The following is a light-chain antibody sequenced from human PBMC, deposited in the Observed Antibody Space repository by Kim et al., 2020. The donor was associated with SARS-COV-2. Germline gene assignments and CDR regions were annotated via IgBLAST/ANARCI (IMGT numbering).Light chain of an antibody. V-gene: IGLV6-57*03. CDR1: GGSGVDKY. J-gene: IGLJ2*01. CDR3: QSYNRSNVV. Sequence: GKAVTITCTRSGGSGVDKYVQWYQQRPGGVPTTVIYEDDQRPSGVADRFSGSIDNSANSASLTISGLKTEDEADYYCQSYNRSNVVFGGGTQLTVL. CDR2: EDD.